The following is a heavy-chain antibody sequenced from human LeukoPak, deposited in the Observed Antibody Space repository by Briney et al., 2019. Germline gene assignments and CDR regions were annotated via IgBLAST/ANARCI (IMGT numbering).Heavy chain of an antibody. Sequence: SETLSPTCTVSGGSISSYYWSWIRQPPGKGLEWIGYIYYSGSTNYNPSLKSRVTISVDTSKNQFSLKLSSVIAADTATYYCARVGGSNYYYYGMDVWGQGTTVTVSS. CDR3: ARVGGSNYYYYGMDV. J-gene: IGHJ6*02. CDR1: GGSISSYY. V-gene: IGHV4-59*01. CDR2: IYYSGST. D-gene: IGHD2-15*01.